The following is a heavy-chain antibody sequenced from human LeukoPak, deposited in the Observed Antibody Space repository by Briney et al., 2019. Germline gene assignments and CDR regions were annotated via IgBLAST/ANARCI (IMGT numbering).Heavy chain of an antibody. CDR2: IKQDGSKK. J-gene: IGHJ4*02. V-gene: IGHV3-7*04. D-gene: IGHD5-24*01. CDR3: TRVGYIDEGIDY. CDR1: GFTFSNYW. Sequence: GGSLRLSCAASGFTFSNYWMSWVRQAPGKGLEWVANIKQDGSKKSYVDSVKGRFTISRDNAKNSLYLQMNSLRAEDTAIYYCTRVGYIDEGIDYWGQGTLVTVSS.